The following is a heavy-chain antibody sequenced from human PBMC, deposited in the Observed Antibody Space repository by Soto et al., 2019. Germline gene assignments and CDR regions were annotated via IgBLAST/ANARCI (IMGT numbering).Heavy chain of an antibody. J-gene: IGHJ4*02. CDR2: ISYDGSNK. D-gene: IGHD3-22*01. CDR3: AREDYYDSSGYPDY. Sequence: GGSLRLSCAASGFTFSSYAMHWVRQAPGKGLEWVAVISYDGSNKYYADSVKGRFTISRDNSKNTLYLQMNSLRAEDTAVYYCAREDYYDSSGYPDYWGQGTLVTVSS. CDR1: GFTFSSYA. V-gene: IGHV3-30-3*01.